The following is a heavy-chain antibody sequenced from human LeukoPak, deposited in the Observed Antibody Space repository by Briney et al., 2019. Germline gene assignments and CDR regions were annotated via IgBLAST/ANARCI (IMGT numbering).Heavy chain of an antibody. CDR1: GFTFSSYA. CDR2: IGYDGSKI. J-gene: IGHJ3*02. V-gene: IGHV3-30*02. CDR3: AKEGRGGFDI. Sequence: GGSLRLSCAASGFTFSSYAMSWVRQAPGKGLEWVTFIGYDGSKIYYADSVKGRFTISRDNSKNTLYLQMNSLRAEDTAVYYCAKEGRGGFDIWGQGTMVTVSS. D-gene: IGHD3-16*01.